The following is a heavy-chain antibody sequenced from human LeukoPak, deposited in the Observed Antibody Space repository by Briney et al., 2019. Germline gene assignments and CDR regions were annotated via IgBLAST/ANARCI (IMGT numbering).Heavy chain of an antibody. CDR3: ARHAYGDYEMFFDY. CDR2: IYYSGST. D-gene: IGHD4-17*01. J-gene: IGHJ4*02. CDR1: GGSISSSSYY. V-gene: IGHV4-39*01. Sequence: SETLSLTCTVSGGSISSSSYYWGWIRQPPGKGLEWIGSIYYSGSTYYNPSLKSRVTISVDTSKNQFSLKLSSVTAADTAAYYCARHAYGDYEMFFDYWGQGTLVTVSS.